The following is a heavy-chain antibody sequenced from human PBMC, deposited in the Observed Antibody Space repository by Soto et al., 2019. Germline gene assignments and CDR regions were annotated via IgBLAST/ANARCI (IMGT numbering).Heavy chain of an antibody. CDR2: INHSVST. V-gene: IGHV4-34*01. CDR1: GGCFSCYY. Sequence: SETLSLTCAVYGGCFSCYYCSWIPQPPGKGLEWIGEINHSVSTNYNPSLKTRVTISVDTSKNQFSLKLSSVTAADTAVYDPARCPTYYEYVWGSYSQVGWFDPWGEGTLITVS. J-gene: IGHJ5*02. D-gene: IGHD3-16*01. CDR3: ARCPTYYEYVWGSYSQVGWFDP.